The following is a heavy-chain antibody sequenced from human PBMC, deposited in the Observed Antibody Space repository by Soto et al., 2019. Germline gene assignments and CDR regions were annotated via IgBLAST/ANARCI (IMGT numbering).Heavy chain of an antibody. CDR2: IIPIFGTA. Sequence: QVQLVQSGAEVKKPGSSVKVSCKASGGTFSSYAISWVRQAPGQGLEWMGGIIPIFGTANYAQKFQGRVTITADESTSTAYMELSSMRSEDTAVYYCARHIVLVPAAEIDAFEIWGQGTMVTVSS. D-gene: IGHD2-2*01. CDR3: ARHIVLVPAAEIDAFEI. J-gene: IGHJ3*02. CDR1: GGTFSSYA. V-gene: IGHV1-69*12.